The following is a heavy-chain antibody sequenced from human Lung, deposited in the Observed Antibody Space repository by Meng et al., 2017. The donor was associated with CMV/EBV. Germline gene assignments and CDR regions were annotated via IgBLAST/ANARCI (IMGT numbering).Heavy chain of an antibody. Sequence: QVEVGESGPALGKPSATLSLTCAVSGDSITNHNWWAWVRQPPGKGLEWIGEIPHRGSSAYNPSLKSRVSMSIDKSKNQFSLKLTSVTAADTAVYHCLRRSGGSVWGQGTLVTVSS. CDR2: IPHRGSS. V-gene: IGHV4-4*02. D-gene: IGHD3-10*01. CDR3: LRRSGGSV. J-gene: IGHJ1*01. CDR1: GDSITNHNW.